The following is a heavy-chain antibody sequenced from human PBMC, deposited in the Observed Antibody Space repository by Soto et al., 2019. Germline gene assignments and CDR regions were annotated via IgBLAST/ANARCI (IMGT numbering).Heavy chain of an antibody. V-gene: IGHV3-30-3*01. CDR2: ISYDGSYK. Sequence: RLAPGEGLEWVAVISYDGSYKFYADSVKGRFTISRGNSKSTLYLQMNRLTAADTAIYFLSWYGLTPDVLTSPSHLESWGR. J-gene: IGHJ2*01. D-gene: IGHD2-15*01. CDR3: SWYGLTPDVLTSPSHLES.